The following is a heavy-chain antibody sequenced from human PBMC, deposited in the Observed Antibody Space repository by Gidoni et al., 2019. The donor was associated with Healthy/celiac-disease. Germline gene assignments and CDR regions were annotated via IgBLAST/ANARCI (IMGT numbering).Heavy chain of an antibody. V-gene: IGHV1-8*01. CDR2: INPNRGNT. Sequence: QVQLVQSGAEVKKPEASVTVSCKASGYTFTSYDINWVGKATGQGLEWMGWINPNRGNTGYAQKFQGRGTMTRNTSISTAYMELSSLRSEDTAVYYCARGLGDYGNFRRMDVWGQGTTVTVSS. CDR1: GYTFTSYD. CDR3: ARGLGDYGNFRRMDV. D-gene: IGHD4-17*01. J-gene: IGHJ6*02.